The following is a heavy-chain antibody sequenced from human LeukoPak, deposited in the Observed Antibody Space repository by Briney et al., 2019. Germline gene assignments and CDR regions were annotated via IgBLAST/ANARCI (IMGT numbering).Heavy chain of an antibody. CDR2: MNPNSGNT. Sequence: ASVKVSCKASGYTFTSYDINWVRQATGQGLEWMGWMNPNSGNTGYAQKFQGRVTMTRNTSISTAYMELSSLRSEDTAVYYCAGGLVVPAAIGGYYYGMDVWGQGTTVTVSS. J-gene: IGHJ6*02. CDR3: AGGLVVPAAIGGYYYGMDV. D-gene: IGHD2-2*02. V-gene: IGHV1-8*01. CDR1: GYTFTSYD.